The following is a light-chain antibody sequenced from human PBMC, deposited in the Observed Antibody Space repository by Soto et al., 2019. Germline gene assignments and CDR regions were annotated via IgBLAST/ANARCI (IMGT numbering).Light chain of an antibody. CDR3: LQDSSYPYT. V-gene: IGKV1-6*01. CDR1: QGIRNE. Sequence: AIQMTQSPSSLSASEVDRVTITCRASQGIRNELGWYQQKPGKAPKLLIYAASTLQNGVPSRFSGGGSGTDFTLTISSLQPEDFASYYSLQDSSYPYTFGQGTKLEI. J-gene: IGKJ2*01. CDR2: AAS.